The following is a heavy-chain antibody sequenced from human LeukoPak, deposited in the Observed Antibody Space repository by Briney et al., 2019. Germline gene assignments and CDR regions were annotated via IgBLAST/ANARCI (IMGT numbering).Heavy chain of an antibody. D-gene: IGHD6-13*01. Sequence: GGSLRLSCVVSGIPFSDFYMNWIRQAPGKGLEWISYVSSSSSYTDYAESVKGRFTISRDNAKSALYLEMSDLRVEDTAVYYCAARTAADYWGQGTLVIVSS. CDR1: GIPFSDFY. CDR2: VSSSSSYT. V-gene: IGHV3-11*03. J-gene: IGHJ4*02. CDR3: AARTAADY.